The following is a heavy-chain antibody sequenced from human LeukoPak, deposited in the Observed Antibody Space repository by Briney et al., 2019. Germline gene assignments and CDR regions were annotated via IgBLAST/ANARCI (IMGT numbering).Heavy chain of an antibody. Sequence: GGSLRLSCAASGFTFSSYAISWVRQAPGKGLEWVSAISGSGGYTYYADSVKGRFTISRDNSKNTLYLQMNSLRAEDTAVYYCAKNWGATIYYAFDIWGQGTMATVSS. CDR2: ISGSGGYT. V-gene: IGHV3-23*01. D-gene: IGHD5-12*01. J-gene: IGHJ3*02. CDR1: GFTFSSYA. CDR3: AKNWGATIYYAFDI.